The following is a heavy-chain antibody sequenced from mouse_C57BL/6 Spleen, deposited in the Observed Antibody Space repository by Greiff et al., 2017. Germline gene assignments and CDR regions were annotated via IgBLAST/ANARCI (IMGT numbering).Heavy chain of an antibody. CDR2: IDPNSGGT. CDR1: GYTFTSYW. J-gene: IGHJ2*01. CDR3: AGAGWEGPRFAY. D-gene: IGHD1-1*02. V-gene: IGHV1-72*01. Sequence: VQLVESGAELVKPGASVKLSCTASGYTFTSYWMPWVKQRPGRGLEWIGRIDPNSGGTKYNEKFKSKATLTVDKPSSTGYMQLSSLTSEDSAVDYCAGAGWEGPRFAYWGQGTTLTVSS.